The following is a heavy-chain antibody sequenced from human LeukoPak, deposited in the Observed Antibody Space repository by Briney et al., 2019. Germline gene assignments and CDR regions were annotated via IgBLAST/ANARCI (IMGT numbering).Heavy chain of an antibody. CDR1: GFTLSNAW. D-gene: IGHD2/OR15-2a*01. Sequence: GGSLRLSCAASGFTLSNAWMSWVRPAPGKGLQWVGRLKSNTNGGTIDYATPVIARVIISRTDSRNTRYLRMNNLQIDDRAMYYCSTGLYPAWGQGTMVIVSS. V-gene: IGHV3-15*01. CDR3: STGLYPA. CDR2: LKSNTNGGTI. J-gene: IGHJ3*01.